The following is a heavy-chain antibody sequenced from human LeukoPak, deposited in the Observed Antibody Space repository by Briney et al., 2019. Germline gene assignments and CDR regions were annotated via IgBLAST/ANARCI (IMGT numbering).Heavy chain of an antibody. D-gene: IGHD1-26*01. J-gene: IGHJ4*02. CDR2: ISGSGSNI. Sequence: GGSLRLSWAASGFTFSDYYMSWLRQAAGKGLEWVSFISGSGSNIKYADSVKGRFTISRDNAKNSLYLQMNSLGAEDTAHYYCARDPPYSGHYFDYWGQGTLVTVAS. V-gene: IGHV3-11*01. CDR3: ARDPPYSGHYFDY. CDR1: GFTFSDYY.